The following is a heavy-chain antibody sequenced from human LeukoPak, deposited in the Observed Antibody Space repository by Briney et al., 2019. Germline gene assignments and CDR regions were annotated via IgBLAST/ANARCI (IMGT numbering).Heavy chain of an antibody. CDR3: VTGGATYELDY. J-gene: IGHJ4*02. V-gene: IGHV1-69*13. Sequence: ASVKVSCKASGGTFSSYAISWVRQAPGQGLEWMGGIIPIFGTANYAQKFQGRVTITADESTSTAYMELSSLRSEDTAVYYCVTGGATYELDYWGQGTLVTVSS. CDR1: GGTFSSYA. D-gene: IGHD1-26*01. CDR2: IIPIFGTA.